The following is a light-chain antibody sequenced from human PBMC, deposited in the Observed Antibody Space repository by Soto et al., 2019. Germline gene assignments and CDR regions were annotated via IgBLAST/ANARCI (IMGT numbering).Light chain of an antibody. J-gene: IGKJ2*01. CDR2: QAS. V-gene: IGKV1-5*03. CDR3: QQYKSYPYT. CDR1: QSISGW. Sequence: DIQMTQSPSTLSASVGDRVTITCRASQSISGWLAWYQQKPGQAPKLLIYQASSLDTGVPSRFSGSASGTDFTLTISSLQPDDFATYFCQQYKSYPYTFGQETKVEIK.